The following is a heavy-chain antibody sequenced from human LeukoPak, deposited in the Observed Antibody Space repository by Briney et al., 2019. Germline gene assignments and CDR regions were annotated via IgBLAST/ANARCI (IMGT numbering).Heavy chain of an antibody. Sequence: GRSLRLSCAASGFTFSSYAMHWVRQAPGKGLEWVAVISYDGSNKYYADSVKGRFTISRDNSKNTLYLQMNSLRAEDTAVYYCAKDQVVPAAIYWFDPWGQGTLVTVSS. J-gene: IGHJ5*02. CDR1: GFTFSSYA. CDR2: ISYDGSNK. V-gene: IGHV3-30-3*01. CDR3: AKDQVVPAAIYWFDP. D-gene: IGHD2-2*02.